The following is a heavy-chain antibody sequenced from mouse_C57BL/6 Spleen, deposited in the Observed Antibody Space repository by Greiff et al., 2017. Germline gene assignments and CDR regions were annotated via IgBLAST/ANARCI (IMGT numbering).Heavy chain of an antibody. CDR2: ISSGSSTI. CDR1: GFTFSDYG. J-gene: IGHJ1*03. Sequence: VQLKESGGGLVKPGGSLKLSCAASGFTFSDYGMHWVRQAPEKGLEWVAYISSGSSTIYYADTVKGRFTISRDNAKNTLFLQMTSLRSEDTAMYYCARTYFDVWGTGTTVTVSS. V-gene: IGHV5-17*01. CDR3: ARTYFDV.